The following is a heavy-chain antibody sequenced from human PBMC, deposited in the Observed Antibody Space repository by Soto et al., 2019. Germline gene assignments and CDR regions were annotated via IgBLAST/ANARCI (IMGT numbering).Heavy chain of an antibody. D-gene: IGHD6-19*01. V-gene: IGHV1-46*01. J-gene: IGHJ6*02. Sequence: ASVKVSCEASGYTFTSYYMHWVRQAPVQGLEWMGIINPSGGSTSYAQKFQGRVTMTRDTSTSTVYMELSSLRSDDTAVYYCARKALAVGGLSYYGMDVWGPGTTVTVSS. CDR1: GYTFTSYY. CDR2: INPSGGST. CDR3: ARKALAVGGLSYYGMDV.